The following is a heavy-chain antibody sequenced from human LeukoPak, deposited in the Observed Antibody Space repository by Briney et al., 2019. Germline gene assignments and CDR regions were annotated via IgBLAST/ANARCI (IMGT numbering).Heavy chain of an antibody. CDR1: GGSISSGSYY. Sequence: SETLSLTCTASGGSISSGSYYWSWIRQPAGKGLEWIGRIYTSGSTNYNPSLKSRVTISVDTSKKQFSLKLSSVTAADTAVYYCARVMGASWFFYLDVWGKGTTVTVSS. CDR3: ARVMGASWFFYLDV. D-gene: IGHD3-16*02. J-gene: IGHJ6*03. V-gene: IGHV4-61*02. CDR2: IYTSGST.